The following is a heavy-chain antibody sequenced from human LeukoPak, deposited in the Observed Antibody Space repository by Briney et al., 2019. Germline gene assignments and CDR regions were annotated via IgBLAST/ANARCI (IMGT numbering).Heavy chain of an antibody. J-gene: IGHJ5*02. CDR2: IDIPGNT. Sequence: PGGSLRLSCAASGFTLSTYDMHWVRQTTGRGLEWVSGIDIPGNTYYSDSVKGRFTMSRESAKNSLCLQMNSLRVGDTAVYYCARAVAGTHWFDPWGQGTLVTVSS. CDR3: ARAVAGTHWFDP. CDR1: GFTLSTYD. D-gene: IGHD6-19*01. V-gene: IGHV3-13*01.